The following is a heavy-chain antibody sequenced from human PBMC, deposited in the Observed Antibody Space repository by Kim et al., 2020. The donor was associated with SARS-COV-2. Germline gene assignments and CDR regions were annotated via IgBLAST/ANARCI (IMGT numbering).Heavy chain of an antibody. Sequence: GGSLRLSCAASGFSVSDYATSWVRQTPGKGLEWVAIFVDLSATYYADSVRGRFTVSRDISKNTVYLQLNSLTVEDTATYYCAKDYCRAGNCLEPNFDYWGQGALVTVSS. V-gene: IGHV3-23*01. D-gene: IGHD2-15*01. J-gene: IGHJ4*02. CDR1: GFSVSDYA. CDR3: AKDYCRAGNCLEPNFDY. CDR2: FVDLSAT.